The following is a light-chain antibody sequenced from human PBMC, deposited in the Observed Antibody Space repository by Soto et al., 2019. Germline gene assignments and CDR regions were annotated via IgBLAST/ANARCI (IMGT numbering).Light chain of an antibody. CDR2: AAP. CDR1: QGIRSY. V-gene: IGKV1-9*01. CDR3: QQHKSYPLT. Sequence: DIHMSQSPSSLSASVGHRLNLTCRASQGIRSYLEWYQQRAGKAPKFLIYAAPTLQSGAPSRFSGSGSGTEFALTISSLQPEDSDTYYCQQHKSYPLTFGGGTKVDIK. J-gene: IGKJ4*01.